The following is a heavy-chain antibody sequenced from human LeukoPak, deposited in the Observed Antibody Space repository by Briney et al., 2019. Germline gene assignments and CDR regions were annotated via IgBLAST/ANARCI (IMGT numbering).Heavy chain of an antibody. CDR2: IRYDGSNK. CDR1: GFTFSSYG. Sequence: GGSLRLSCAASGFTFSSYGMHWVRQAPGKGLEWVAFIRYDGSNKYYADSVKGRFTISRDNSKNTRYLQMNSLRAEDTAVYYCAKVLASGYDSRWAFDIWGQGTMVTVSS. CDR3: AKVLASGYDSRWAFDI. V-gene: IGHV3-30*02. D-gene: IGHD5-12*01. J-gene: IGHJ3*02.